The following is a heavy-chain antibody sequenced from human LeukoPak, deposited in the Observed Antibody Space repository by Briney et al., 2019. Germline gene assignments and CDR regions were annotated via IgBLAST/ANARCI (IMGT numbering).Heavy chain of an antibody. D-gene: IGHD2-8*01. CDR1: GYTFTSYY. J-gene: IGHJ6*03. CDR3: AKTRYCTNGVCYLLYYYYYMDV. CDR2: INPNSGGT. V-gene: IGHV1-2*02. Sequence: ASVKVSCKASGYTFTSYYMHWVRQAPGQGLEWMGWINPNSGGTNYAQKFQGRVTMTRDTSISTAYMELSRLRSDDTAVYYCAKTRYCTNGVCYLLYYYYYMDVWGKGTTVTVSS.